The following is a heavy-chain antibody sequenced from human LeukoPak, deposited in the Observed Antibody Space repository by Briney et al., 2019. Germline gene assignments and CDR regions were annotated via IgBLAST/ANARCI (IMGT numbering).Heavy chain of an antibody. V-gene: IGHV3-30*19. D-gene: IGHD3-10*01. CDR1: GFTFSSYG. CDR2: IWYDGSNK. J-gene: IGHJ4*02. Sequence: GRSLRLSCAASGFTFSSYGMHWVRQAPGKGLEWVAVIWYDGSNKYYADSVKGRFTISRDNSKNTLYLQMNSLRAEDTAVYYCARGNVLLWFGELLDYWGQGTLVTVSS. CDR3: ARGNVLLWFGELLDY.